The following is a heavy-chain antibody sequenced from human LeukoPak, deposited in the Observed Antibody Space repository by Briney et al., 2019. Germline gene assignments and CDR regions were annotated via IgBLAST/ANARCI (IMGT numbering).Heavy chain of an antibody. CDR2: INPNSGGT. CDR3: ARVRCSGGSCYTGFDY. V-gene: IGHV1-2*02. J-gene: IGHJ4*02. D-gene: IGHD2-15*01. Sequence: ASVKVSCKASGYTXTGYYMHWVRQAPGQGLEWMGWINPNSGGTNYAQKFQGRVTMTRDTSMSTAYMELSRLRSDDTAVYYCARVRCSGGSCYTGFDYWGQGTLVTVSS. CDR1: GYTXTGYY.